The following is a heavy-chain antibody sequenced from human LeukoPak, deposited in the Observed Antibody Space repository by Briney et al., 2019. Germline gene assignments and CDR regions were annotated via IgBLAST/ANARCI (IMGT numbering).Heavy chain of an antibody. D-gene: IGHD6-13*01. CDR3: AGSWYGYFDY. J-gene: IGHJ4*02. Sequence: SETLSLTCNVSGGSMSNIFWTWMRQPPGKGLEWIGHVYSTGSTNYNPSLKGRVTISIDMSKNQFSLRLNSVTAADTAVYYCAGSWYGYFDYWGQGTLVTVSS. V-gene: IGHV4-59*03. CDR1: GGSMSNIF. CDR2: VYSTGST.